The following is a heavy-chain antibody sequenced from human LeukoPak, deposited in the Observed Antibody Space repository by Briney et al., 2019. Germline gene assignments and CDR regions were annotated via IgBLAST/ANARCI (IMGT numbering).Heavy chain of an antibody. CDR3: ARDREAYCSSTSCYLFPTDY. CDR1: GFTFSSYS. D-gene: IGHD2-2*01. J-gene: IGHJ4*02. V-gene: IGHV3-21*01. Sequence: PGGSLRLSCAASGFTFSSYSMNWVRQAPGKGLEWVSSISSSSSYIYYADSVKGRFTISRDNAKNSLYLQMNSLRAEDTAVYYCARDREAYCSSTSCYLFPTDYWGQGTLVTVSS. CDR2: ISSSSSYI.